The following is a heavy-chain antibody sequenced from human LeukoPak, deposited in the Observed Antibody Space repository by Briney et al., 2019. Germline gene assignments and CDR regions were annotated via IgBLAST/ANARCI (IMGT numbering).Heavy chain of an antibody. CDR1: GFTFSNYA. Sequence: PGGSLRLSCAASGFTFSNYAMSWVRQAPGKGLEWVSAITGSGGNTYYADSVKDRFTISRDNSKNTVFLQMNSLGAEDTAVYYCAKWGDYDVLTGYYVSDYWGQGTLVTVSS. CDR3: AKWGDYDVLTGYYVSDY. CDR2: ITGSGGNT. V-gene: IGHV3-23*01. J-gene: IGHJ4*02. D-gene: IGHD3-9*01.